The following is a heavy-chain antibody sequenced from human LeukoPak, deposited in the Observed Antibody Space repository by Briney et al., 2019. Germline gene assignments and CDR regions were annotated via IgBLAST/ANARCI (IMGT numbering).Heavy chain of an antibody. CDR1: GGSFSGYY. V-gene: IGHV4-34*01. D-gene: IGHD6-6*01. CDR2: INHSGST. J-gene: IGHJ6*02. CDR3: ARGLIAARPTYYYYGMDV. Sequence: SETLSLTCAVYGGSFSGYYWSWIRQPPGKGLEWIGEINHSGSTNYNPSLKSPVTISVDTSKNQFSLKLSSVTAADTAVYYCARGLIAARPTYYYYGMDVWGQGTTVTVSS.